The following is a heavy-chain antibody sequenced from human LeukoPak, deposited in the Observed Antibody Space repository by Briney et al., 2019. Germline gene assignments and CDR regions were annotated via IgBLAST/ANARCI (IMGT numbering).Heavy chain of an antibody. D-gene: IGHD2-21*01. V-gene: IGHV3-7*01. CDR2: IKQDGSEK. Sequence: PGGSLRLSCAASGFTFSSCWMSWVRQAPGKGLEWVANIKQDGSEKYYVDSVKGRFTISRDNAKNSLYLQMNSLRAEDTAVYYCARGFRSWGQGTLVTVSS. J-gene: IGHJ4*02. CDR3: ARGFRS. CDR1: GFTFSSCW.